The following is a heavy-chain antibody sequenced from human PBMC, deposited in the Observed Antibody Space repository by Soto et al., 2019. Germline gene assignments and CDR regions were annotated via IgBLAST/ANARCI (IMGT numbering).Heavy chain of an antibody. CDR3: ATIYGHYYGSGSYSGPIDY. V-gene: IGHV1-3*01. D-gene: IGHD3-10*01. CDR2: TNAGNGNT. J-gene: IGHJ4*02. CDR1: GYTFTSYA. Sequence: ASVKVSCKASGYTFTSYAMHWVRQAPGQRLEWMGWTNAGNGNTKYSQKFQGRVTMTEDTSTDTAYMELSSLRSEDTAVYYCATIYGHYYGSGSYSGPIDYWGQGTLVTVSS.